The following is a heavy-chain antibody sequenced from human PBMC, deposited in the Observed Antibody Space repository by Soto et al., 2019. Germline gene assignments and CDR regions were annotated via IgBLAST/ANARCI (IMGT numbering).Heavy chain of an antibody. V-gene: IGHV3-64*01. Sequence: PGGSLRLSCAASGFTFSSYAMHWVRQAPGKGLEYVSAISSNGGSTYYANSVKGRFTISRDNSKNTLYLQMGSLRAEDMAVYYCARIYGSGSSVDYWGQGTLVTVSS. CDR2: ISSNGGST. CDR1: GFTFSSYA. CDR3: ARIYGSGSSVDY. J-gene: IGHJ4*02. D-gene: IGHD3-10*01.